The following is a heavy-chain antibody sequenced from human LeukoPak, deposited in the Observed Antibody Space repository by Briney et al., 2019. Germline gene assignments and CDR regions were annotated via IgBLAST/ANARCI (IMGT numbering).Heavy chain of an antibody. CDR1: GFTVSSKY. CDR2: IHSDGRT. J-gene: IGHJ4*02. CDR3: ARDVFDDSRNYRDSFDY. V-gene: IGHV3-53*01. Sequence: PGGSLRLSCAASGFTVSSKYMSWVRQAPGKGLEWVSVIHSDGRTYYADSVKGRFTISRDNSKNTLYLQMNSLRAEDTAIYYCARDVFDDSRNYRDSFDYWGQGPRVTVSS. D-gene: IGHD3-22*01.